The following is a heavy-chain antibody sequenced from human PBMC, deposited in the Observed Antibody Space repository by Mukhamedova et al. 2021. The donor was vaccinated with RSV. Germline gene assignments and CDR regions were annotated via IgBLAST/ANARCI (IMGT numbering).Heavy chain of an antibody. CDR2: INSDDTTT. D-gene: IGHD3-10*01. CDR3: ARDGGLLWFGEFYYYYGMDV. J-gene: IGHJ6*02. V-gene: IGHV3-74*01. Sequence: GWVSRINSDDTTTDYADSVKGRFTISRDNAKNTLYLQMNSLRAEDTAVYYCARDGGLLWFGEFYYYYGMDVWGQGTTVTVSS.